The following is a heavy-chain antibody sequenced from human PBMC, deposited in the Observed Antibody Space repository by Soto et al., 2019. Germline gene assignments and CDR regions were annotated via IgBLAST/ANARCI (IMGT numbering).Heavy chain of an antibody. J-gene: IGHJ4*02. CDR1: GYTFNTFG. D-gene: IGHD7-27*01. CDR2: VNGYNNKR. V-gene: IGHV1-18*01. CDR3: ARGWGKYFDVNDF. Sequence: IQLVQSAGEMKRPGASVKVSCKASGYTFNTFGITWVRQAPGQGLEWMGCVNGYNNKRDYSRKLQDRITLTADPSTSTSYMELRSLTSDDTAVYYCARGWGKYFDVNDFWGQGTLVTVSS.